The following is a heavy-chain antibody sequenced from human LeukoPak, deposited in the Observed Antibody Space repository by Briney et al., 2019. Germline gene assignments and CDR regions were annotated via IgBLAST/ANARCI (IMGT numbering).Heavy chain of an antibody. CDR3: ARPSGSYYMMRYYYYYMDV. CDR1: GFTFSSYS. Sequence: GGSLRLSCAASGFTFSSYSMNWVRQAPGKGLEWVSSISSSSSYIYYADSVKGRFTISRDNAKNSLYLQMNSLRAEDTAVYYCARPSGSYYMMRYYYYYMDVWGKGTTVTISS. D-gene: IGHD3-10*01. CDR2: ISSSSSYI. J-gene: IGHJ6*03. V-gene: IGHV3-21*01.